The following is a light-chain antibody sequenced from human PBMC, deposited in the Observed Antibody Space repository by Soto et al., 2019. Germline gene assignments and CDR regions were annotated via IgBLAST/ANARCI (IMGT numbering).Light chain of an antibody. CDR2: GAS. CDR1: QSVSSSY. V-gene: IGKV3-20*01. CDR3: QQYGSSPRYT. Sequence: EIVLTQSPGTLSLSPGERATLSCRASQSVSSSYLAWYQQKPGQAPRLLIYGASSRATGIPDRFSGSGSGTDFTLTISRLEPGDFAVYYCQQYGSSPRYTFGQGTNLEIK. J-gene: IGKJ2*01.